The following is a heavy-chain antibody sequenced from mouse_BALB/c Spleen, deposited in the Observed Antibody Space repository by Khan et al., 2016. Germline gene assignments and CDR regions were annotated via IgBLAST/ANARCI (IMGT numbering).Heavy chain of an antibody. D-gene: IGHD1-2*01. V-gene: IGHV4-1*02. CDR1: GFDFSRYW. Sequence: EVKLLESGGGLVQPGGSLKLSCVASGFDFSRYWMSWVRQAPGKGLEWIGEINPDSSTINYTPSLKDKFIISRDNAKNTLYLQMSKVRSEDTALYYCARLHYCGRFAHWGQVTLVTVSA. J-gene: IGHJ3*01. CDR3: ARLHYCGRFAH. CDR2: INPDSSTI.